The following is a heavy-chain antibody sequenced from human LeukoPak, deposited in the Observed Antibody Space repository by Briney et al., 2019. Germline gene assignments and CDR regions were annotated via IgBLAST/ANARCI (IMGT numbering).Heavy chain of an antibody. Sequence: PSETLSLTCTVSGGSISSSSYYWGWIRRPPGKGLEWIGSIYYSGSTYYNPSLKSRVTISVDTSKNQFSLKLSSVTAADTAVYYCASDLSDYYGSGSYYRRYNWFDPWGQGTLVTVSS. CDR2: IYYSGST. CDR3: ASDLSDYYGSGSYYRRYNWFDP. D-gene: IGHD3-10*01. V-gene: IGHV4-39*07. CDR1: GGSISSSSYY. J-gene: IGHJ5*02.